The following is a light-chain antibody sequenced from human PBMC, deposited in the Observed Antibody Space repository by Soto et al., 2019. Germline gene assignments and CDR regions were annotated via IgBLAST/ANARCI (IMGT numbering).Light chain of an antibody. CDR2: EVS. CDR1: XSLLHSDGKTY. Sequence: XVXTQTXLSXXXXPGXPXXXSXXSXXSLLHSDGKTYLYWYLQKPGQPPQLLIYEVSNRFSGVPDRFSGSGSGTDFTLKISRVEAEDVGVYYCMQSIQLPPTFGQGTKLEIK. CDR3: MQSIQLPPT. J-gene: IGKJ2*01. V-gene: IGKV2D-29*01.